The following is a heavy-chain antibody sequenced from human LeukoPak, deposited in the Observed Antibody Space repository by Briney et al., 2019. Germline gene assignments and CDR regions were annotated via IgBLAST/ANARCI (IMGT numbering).Heavy chain of an antibody. D-gene: IGHD3-22*01. Sequence: SVKVSCKASGYTFTSYAMHWVRQAPGQGLEWMGGIIPIFGTANYAQKFQGRVTITADESTSTAYMELSSLRSEDTAVYYCASMYYYDSSGYYDRDYWGQGTLVTVSS. J-gene: IGHJ4*02. V-gene: IGHV1-69*13. CDR2: IIPIFGTA. CDR1: GYTFTSYA. CDR3: ASMYYYDSSGYYDRDY.